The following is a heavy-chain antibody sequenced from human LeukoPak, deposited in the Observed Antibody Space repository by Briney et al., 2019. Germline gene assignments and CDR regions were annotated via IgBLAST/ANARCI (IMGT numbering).Heavy chain of an antibody. Sequence: ASVKVSCKASGYTFTGYYMHWVRQAPGQGLEWMGWINPNSGGTNYAQKFQGRVTMTRDTSISTAYMELSRLRSDDTAVYYCARGTRPYCSGRSCYLDYWGQGTLVTVSS. CDR3: ARGTRPYCSGRSCYLDY. V-gene: IGHV1-2*02. CDR2: INPNSGGT. J-gene: IGHJ4*02. CDR1: GYTFTGYY. D-gene: IGHD2-15*01.